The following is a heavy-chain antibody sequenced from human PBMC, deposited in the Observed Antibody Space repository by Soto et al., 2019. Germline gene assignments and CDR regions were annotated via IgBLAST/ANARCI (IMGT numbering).Heavy chain of an antibody. CDR1: GFTFGNYW. V-gene: IGHV3-7*01. J-gene: IGHJ4*02. CDR3: ASVAI. Sequence: EVQLVESGGGLVQPGGSLRLSCPASGFTFGNYWMSWVRQAPGKGLEWVANIKQDGTEKNYVDSVRGRFTISRDNAKNSLDLQMNSLTAEDTAVYYCASVAIWGQGTLVTVSS. D-gene: IGHD5-12*01. CDR2: IKQDGTEK.